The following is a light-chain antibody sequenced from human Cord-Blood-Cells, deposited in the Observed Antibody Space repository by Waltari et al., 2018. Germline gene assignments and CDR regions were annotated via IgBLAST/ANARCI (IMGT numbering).Light chain of an antibody. CDR1: SSDVGGYNY. V-gene: IGLV2-14*01. J-gene: IGLJ2*01. CDR3: SSYTSSSTLVV. CDR2: DIS. Sequence: QSALTQPASVSGSPGQSITISCPGTSSDVGGYNYVSWYQQHPGKAPKLMMYDISNRPSGVSNRFSGSKSGNTASLNIAGLQAEDEADYYCSSYTSSSTLVVLGGGTRLTVL.